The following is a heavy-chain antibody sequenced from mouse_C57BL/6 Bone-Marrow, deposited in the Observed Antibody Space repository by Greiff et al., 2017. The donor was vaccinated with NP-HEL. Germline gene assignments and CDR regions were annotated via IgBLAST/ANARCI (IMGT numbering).Heavy chain of an antibody. CDR2: INPYDSYT. V-gene: IGHV1-59*01. CDR1: GYTFTSYW. CDR3: ARRPVLAY. J-gene: IGHJ3*01. Sequence: QVQLQQPGAELVRPGTSVKLSCKASGYTFTSYWMHWVKQRPGQGLEWIGEINPYDSYTNYNQKFKGKATLTVDKSSSTAYMQLSSLTSEDAAVYYCARRPVLAYWGQGNLVTVSA.